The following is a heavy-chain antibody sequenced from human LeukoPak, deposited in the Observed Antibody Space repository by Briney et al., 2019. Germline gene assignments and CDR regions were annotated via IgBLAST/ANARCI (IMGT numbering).Heavy chain of an antibody. J-gene: IGHJ3*02. CDR2: VYYIANT. CDR3: ARSRIAAAGTRPTDAFDI. D-gene: IGHD6-13*01. Sequence: SETLSLTCTVSGASVGSAGYYWSWIRQPPGGGLEWIGYVYYIANTNYNPSLKSRVTMSVNPSKNQFSLKLNSVTAADTAMYYCARSRIAAAGTRPTDAFDIWGQGTMVTVSS. CDR1: GASVGSAGYY. V-gene: IGHV4-61*08.